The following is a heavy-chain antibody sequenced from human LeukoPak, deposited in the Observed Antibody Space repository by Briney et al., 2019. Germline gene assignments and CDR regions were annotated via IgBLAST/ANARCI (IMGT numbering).Heavy chain of an antibody. V-gene: IGHV3-48*03. CDR1: GFTFSSYE. J-gene: IGHJ4*02. CDR3: ARERAEMATLTFDY. CDR2: ISSSGSTI. Sequence: GGSLRLSCAASGFTFSSYEMNWARQAPGKGLEWVSYISSSGSTIYYADSVKGRFTISRDNAKNSLYLQMNSLRAEDTAVYYCARERAEMATLTFDYWGQGTLVTVSS. D-gene: IGHD5-24*01.